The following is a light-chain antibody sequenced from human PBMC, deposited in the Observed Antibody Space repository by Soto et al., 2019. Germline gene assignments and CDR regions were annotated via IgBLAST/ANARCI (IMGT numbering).Light chain of an antibody. Sequence: DIQMTQSPSTLSASVGDRVTITCRASQSIRPWLAWYQQKPGKAPKLLIYKASSLESGGPSRFSGSGSGTEFTLTISSLQPEDFATYYCQHYNSYPITFGQGKRLEIK. CDR2: KAS. CDR1: QSIRPW. V-gene: IGKV1-5*03. J-gene: IGKJ5*01. CDR3: QHYNSYPIT.